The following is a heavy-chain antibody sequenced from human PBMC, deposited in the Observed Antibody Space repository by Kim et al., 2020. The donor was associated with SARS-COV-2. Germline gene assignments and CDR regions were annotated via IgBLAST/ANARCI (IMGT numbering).Heavy chain of an antibody. J-gene: IGHJ3*02. V-gene: IGHV3-21*01. Sequence: YADSVKDRFTISRDNAKNSLYLQMNSLRAEDTAVYYCARVFEEACDAFDIWGQGTMVTVSS. CDR3: ARVFEEACDAFDI.